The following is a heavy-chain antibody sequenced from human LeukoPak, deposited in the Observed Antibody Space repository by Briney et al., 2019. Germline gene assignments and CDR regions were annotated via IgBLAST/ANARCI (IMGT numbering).Heavy chain of an antibody. CDR2: IHYNGIT. Sequence: SETLSLTCTVSGSMYNYYWSWIRQPPGKGLEWIGYIHYNGITNYNPSLKTRVTMSLDTSKNQVSLNLNSVTAADTAVYYCAKDESYYYGSEYWGQGTLVTVSS. J-gene: IGHJ4*02. CDR3: AKDESYYYGSEY. V-gene: IGHV4-59*12. CDR1: GSMYNYY. D-gene: IGHD3-10*01.